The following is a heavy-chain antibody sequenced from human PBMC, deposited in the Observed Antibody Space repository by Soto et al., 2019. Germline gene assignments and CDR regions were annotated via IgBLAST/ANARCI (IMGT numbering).Heavy chain of an antibody. CDR3: AREARIYYDSSGYMDY. J-gene: IGHJ4*02. CDR1: GYTFTSYC. Sequence: GVSVKVSRKASGYTFTSYCILWVRDAPGQGLEWMGWISAYNGNTNYAQKLQGRVTMTTDTSTSTAYMELRSLRSDDTAVYYCAREARIYYDSSGYMDYWGQGTLVTVSS. D-gene: IGHD3-22*01. CDR2: ISAYNGNT. V-gene: IGHV1-18*04.